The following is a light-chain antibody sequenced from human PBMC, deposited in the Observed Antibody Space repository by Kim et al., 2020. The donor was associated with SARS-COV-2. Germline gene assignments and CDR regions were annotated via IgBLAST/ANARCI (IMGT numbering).Light chain of an antibody. Sequence: QSALTQPASVSGSPGQSITISCTGTSSDVGSYTFVSWYQQYPGKAPKLMIYEVTKRPSGVSNRFSGSKSGNTASLTISGLQAGDEADYYCCSYAGSSTWLCGGGTQLTVL. V-gene: IGLV2-23*02. CDR3: CSYAGSSTWL. CDR1: SSDVGSYTF. J-gene: IGLJ3*02. CDR2: EVT.